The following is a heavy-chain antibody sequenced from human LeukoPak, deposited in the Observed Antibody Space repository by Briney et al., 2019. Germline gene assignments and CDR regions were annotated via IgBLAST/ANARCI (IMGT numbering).Heavy chain of an antibody. V-gene: IGHV3-11*04. Sequence: GGSLRLSCAASGFTFSDYYMSWIRQAPGKGLEWVSYISSSGSTIYYADTVKGRFTISRDNAKNSLYLRMNSLRAEDTAVYYCARDRYSGSYPLDYWGQGTLVTVSS. CDR2: ISSSGSTI. CDR1: GFTFSDYY. CDR3: ARDRYSGSYPLDY. J-gene: IGHJ4*02. D-gene: IGHD1-26*01.